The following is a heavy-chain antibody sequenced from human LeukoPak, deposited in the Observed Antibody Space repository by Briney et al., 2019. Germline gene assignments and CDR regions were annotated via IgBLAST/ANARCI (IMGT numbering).Heavy chain of an antibody. D-gene: IGHD3-22*01. CDR2: ISSNGGST. Sequence: PGGSLRLSCAASGFTFSSYAMHWVRQAPGKGLEYVSAISSNGGSTYYANSVKGRFTISRDNSKNTLYLQMGSLRAEDMAVYYCARAYDSSGYYYAVYYYYYGMDVWGQGTTVTVSS. CDR3: ARAYDSSGYYYAVYYYYYGMDV. V-gene: IGHV3-64*01. J-gene: IGHJ6*02. CDR1: GFTFSSYA.